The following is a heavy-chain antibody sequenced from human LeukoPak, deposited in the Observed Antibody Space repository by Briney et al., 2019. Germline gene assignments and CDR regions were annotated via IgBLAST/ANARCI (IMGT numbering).Heavy chain of an antibody. CDR1: GFTFSSYG. CDR2: ISYDGGNK. D-gene: IGHD5-24*01. Sequence: PGGSLRLSCAASGFTFSSYGIHWVRQAPGKGLEWVAVISYDGGNKYFADSVKGRFTISRDNSKNTVYLQMSSLRTDDTAVYYCAKTVAPMGNWYFDLWGRGTLVTVSS. J-gene: IGHJ2*01. V-gene: IGHV3-30*18. CDR3: AKTVAPMGNWYFDL.